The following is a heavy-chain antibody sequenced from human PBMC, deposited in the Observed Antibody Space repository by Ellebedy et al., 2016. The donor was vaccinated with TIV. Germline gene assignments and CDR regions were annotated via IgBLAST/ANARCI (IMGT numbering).Heavy chain of an antibody. D-gene: IGHD3-16*01. CDR3: ARSLYYVDWFDP. V-gene: IGHV4-34*01. CDR2: INHSGSA. J-gene: IGHJ5*02. CDR1: GFAFSTYA. Sequence: GSLRLXCVASGFAFSTYAMSWIRQSPGKGLEWIGEINHSGSANYNPSLKSRVTISVDTSKSQFSLKLSSVTAADTAVYCCARSLYYVDWFDPWGQGTLVTVSS.